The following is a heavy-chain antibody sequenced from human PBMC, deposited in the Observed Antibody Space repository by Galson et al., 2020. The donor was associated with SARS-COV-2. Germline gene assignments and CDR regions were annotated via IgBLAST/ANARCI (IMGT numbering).Heavy chain of an antibody. J-gene: IGHJ5*02. V-gene: IGHV3-9*01. CDR1: GFTFDDYA. D-gene: IGHD2-15*01. Sequence: GGSLRLSCAASGFTFDDYAMHWVRQAPGKGLEWVSGISWNSGSIGYADSVKGRFTISRDNAKNSLYLQMNSLRAEDTALYYCAKDQGVGWFDPWGQGTLVTVSS. CDR3: AKDQGVGWFDP. CDR2: ISWNSGSI.